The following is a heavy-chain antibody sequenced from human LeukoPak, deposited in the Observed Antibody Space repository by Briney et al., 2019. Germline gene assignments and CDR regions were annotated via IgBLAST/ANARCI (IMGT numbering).Heavy chain of an antibody. Sequence: GGSLRLSCAASGISFSGNWMGWVRQAPGEGLEWVASIKYDGSAKYNADSVKGRFTISRDNAKNSLYLEMNSLTAENTAVYYCAFSNAFKVWGQGTLVTVSS. CDR1: GISFSGNW. CDR2: IKYDGSAK. CDR3: AFSNAFKV. J-gene: IGHJ4*02. V-gene: IGHV3-7*01. D-gene: IGHD2-8*01.